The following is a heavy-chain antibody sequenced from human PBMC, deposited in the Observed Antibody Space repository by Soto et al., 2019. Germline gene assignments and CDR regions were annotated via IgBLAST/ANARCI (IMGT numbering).Heavy chain of an antibody. Sequence: QVQLVQSGAEEKKPGASVKVSCKASGYTFTSYAMHWVRQAPGQRLEWMGWINAGNGNTKYSQKFQGRVTITRETSAGTAYMELCSLRSEDTAVYYCARSIVVVTALDYWGPGTLVTVSS. CDR1: GYTFTSYA. J-gene: IGHJ4*02. D-gene: IGHD2-21*02. CDR3: ARSIVVVTALDY. V-gene: IGHV1-3*05. CDR2: INAGNGNT.